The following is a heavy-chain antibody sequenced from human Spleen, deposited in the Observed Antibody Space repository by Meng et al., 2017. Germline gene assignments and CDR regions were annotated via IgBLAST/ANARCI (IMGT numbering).Heavy chain of an antibody. CDR3: ASMAVAGLDY. J-gene: IGHJ4*02. D-gene: IGHD6-19*01. V-gene: IGHV3-74*01. CDR1: GFNLGSHW. Sequence: GESLKISCEASGFNLGSHWMHWVRQAPGKGLEWVSRIISDGSSTSYAASVKGRFTISRDNAKNTLYLQMTSLRAEDTAVYYCASMAVAGLDYWGQGTLVTVSS. CDR2: IISDGSST.